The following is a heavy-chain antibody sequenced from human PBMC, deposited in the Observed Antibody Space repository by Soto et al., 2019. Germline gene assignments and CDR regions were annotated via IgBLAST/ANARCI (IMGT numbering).Heavy chain of an antibody. CDR1: GFTFSTSW. J-gene: IGHJ4*02. V-gene: IGHV3-74*01. CDR3: ARDFQY. Sequence: EVQLVESGGGLVQPGGSLRLSCEASGFTFSTSWMHWVRQAPGKGLVWVSRINSDGSSTYYADSVRGRVTISRDNAKNTLYLQRNSLRPEDTAVYYCARDFQYWGQGTLVTVSS. CDR2: INSDGSST.